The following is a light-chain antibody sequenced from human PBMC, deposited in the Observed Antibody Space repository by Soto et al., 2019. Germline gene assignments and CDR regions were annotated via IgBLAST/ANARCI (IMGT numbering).Light chain of an antibody. J-gene: IGKJ1*01. CDR1: QSVHSRY. V-gene: IGKV3-20*01. CDR2: HAS. CDR3: QQFDDSQWT. Sequence: LVLTQSPGTLSLSPGERATLSCWASQSVHSRYLSWYQQKLGQAPRLLIYHASTRATGIPDRFSGSGSGTDFTLTISRLEPEDFAVYYCQQFDDSQWTFGQGTKV.